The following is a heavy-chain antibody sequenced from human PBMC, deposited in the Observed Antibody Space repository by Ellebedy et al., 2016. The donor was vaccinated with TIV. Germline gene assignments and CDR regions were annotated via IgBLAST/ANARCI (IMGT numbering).Heavy chain of an antibody. V-gene: IGHV3-21*01. Sequence: GESLKISCAASGFTFSSYSMNWVRQAPGKGLEWVSSISGSSSYIYYADSVKGRFTISRDNAKNSLYLQMNSLRAEDTAVYYCTTEAGGSSGWSPFDYWGQGTLVTVSS. CDR3: TTEAGGSSGWSPFDY. D-gene: IGHD6-19*01. CDR1: GFTFSSYS. J-gene: IGHJ4*02. CDR2: ISGSSSYI.